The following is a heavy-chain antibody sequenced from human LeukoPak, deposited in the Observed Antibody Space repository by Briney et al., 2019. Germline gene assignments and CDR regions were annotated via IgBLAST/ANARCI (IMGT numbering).Heavy chain of an antibody. CDR3: ARDQQLVPRDAFDI. CDR1: GFTFSGST. J-gene: IGHJ3*02. Sequence: PGGSLKLSCAASGFTFSGSTMHWVRQASGKGLEWVGRIRGKANNYATTYAASVKGRFTISRDDSTNTAYLQMNSLRAEDTAVYYCARDQQLVPRDAFDIWGQGTMVTVSS. CDR2: IRGKANNYAT. V-gene: IGHV3-73*01. D-gene: IGHD6-13*01.